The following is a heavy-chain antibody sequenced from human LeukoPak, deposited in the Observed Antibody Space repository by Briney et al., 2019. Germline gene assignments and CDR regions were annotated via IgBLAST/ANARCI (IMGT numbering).Heavy chain of an antibody. CDR1: GGSISGGGYY. D-gene: IGHD3-22*01. Sequence: SETLSLTCTVSGGSISGGGYYWSWIRQHPGKGLEWIGYIYYSGSTYYNPSLKSRVTISVDTSKNQFSLKLSSVTAADTAVYYCATVTYYYDSSGYYCEYFQHWGQGTLVTVSS. CDR2: IYYSGST. CDR3: ATVTYYYDSSGYYCEYFQH. V-gene: IGHV4-31*03. J-gene: IGHJ1*01.